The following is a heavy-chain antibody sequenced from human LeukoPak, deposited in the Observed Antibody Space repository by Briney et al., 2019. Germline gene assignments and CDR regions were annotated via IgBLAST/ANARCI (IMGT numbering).Heavy chain of an antibody. CDR2: LSGSGGRT. V-gene: IGHV3-23*01. CDR1: GFTFSSYG. CDR3: AKDRVGAILYFDS. J-gene: IGHJ4*02. Sequence: GGSLRLSCAASGFTFSSYGMSWVRQAPGKGLEWVSALSGSGGRTYYADSVKGRFTISRDNSKNTLYLQMNSLRAEDTAVYYCAKDRVGAILYFDSWGQGTLVTVSS. D-gene: IGHD1-26*01.